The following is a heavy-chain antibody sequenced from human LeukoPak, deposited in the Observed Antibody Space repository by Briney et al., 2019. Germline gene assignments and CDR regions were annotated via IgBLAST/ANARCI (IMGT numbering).Heavy chain of an antibody. Sequence: GGSLRLSCAASGFTFSSYWMHWVRQAPGKGLVWVSRINSDGSSTTYADSVKGRFTISRDNPKNSLYLQMNSLRAEDTAVYYCAREGFTGSYSDYWGQGTLVTVSS. D-gene: IGHD1-26*01. V-gene: IGHV3-74*01. CDR3: AREGFTGSYSDY. CDR2: INSDGSST. CDR1: GFTFSSYW. J-gene: IGHJ4*02.